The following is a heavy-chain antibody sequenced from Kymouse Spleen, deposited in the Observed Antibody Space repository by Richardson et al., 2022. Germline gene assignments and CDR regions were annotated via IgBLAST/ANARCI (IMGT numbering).Heavy chain of an antibody. CDR3: AKVQLTTHYYYYGMDV. Sequence: QVQLVESGGGVVQPGRSLRLSCAASGFTFSSYGMHWVRQAPGKGLEWVAVISYDGSNKYYADSVKGRFTISRDNSKNTLYLQMNSLRAEDTAVYYCAKVQLTTHYYYYGMDVWGQGTTVTVSS. D-gene: IGHD4-11,IGHD4-11*01,IGHD4-17*01. CDR1: GFTFSSYG. V-gene: IGHV3-30*18. J-gene: IGHJ6*02. CDR2: ISYDGSNK.